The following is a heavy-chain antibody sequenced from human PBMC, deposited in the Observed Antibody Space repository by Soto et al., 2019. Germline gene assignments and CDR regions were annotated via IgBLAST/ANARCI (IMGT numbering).Heavy chain of an antibody. D-gene: IGHD3-3*01. J-gene: IGHJ4*02. V-gene: IGHV1-69*06. Sequence: QMQLVQSGAEVKKPGSSVKVSCKASGGTLSSFINYPINWVRQAPRQGLEWMGGIVPNVGTVNYAQKFQGRVTITADKSTGTAYMELSSLRSEDTALYYCARRDTSGFLRYFDNWGQGTLVTVSS. CDR1: GGTLSSFINYP. CDR3: ARRDTSGFLRYFDN. CDR2: IVPNVGTV.